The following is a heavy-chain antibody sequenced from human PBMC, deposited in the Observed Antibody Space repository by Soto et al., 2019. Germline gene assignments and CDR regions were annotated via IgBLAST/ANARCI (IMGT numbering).Heavy chain of an antibody. CDR3: ARLSRGSSGWTLRQTNWFDP. D-gene: IGHD6-19*01. Sequence: KPSETLSLTCTVSGGSISSSSYYWGWIRQPPGKGLEWIGSIYYSGSTYYNPSLKSRVTISVDTSKNQFSLKLSSVTAADTAVYYCARLSRGSSGWTLRQTNWFDPWGQGTLVTVS. V-gene: IGHV4-39*01. CDR2: IYYSGST. J-gene: IGHJ5*02. CDR1: GGSISSSSYY.